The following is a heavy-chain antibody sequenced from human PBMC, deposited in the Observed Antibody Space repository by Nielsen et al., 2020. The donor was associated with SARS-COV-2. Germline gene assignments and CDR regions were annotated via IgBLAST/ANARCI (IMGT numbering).Heavy chain of an antibody. D-gene: IGHD6-19*01. J-gene: IGHJ6*02. CDR1: GYTFTSYG. CDR3: ATRARAVAGLDYYYYYGMDV. Sequence: ASVKVSCKASGYTFTSYGISWVRQAPGQGLEWMGWISAYNGNTNYAQKLQGRVTMTTDTSTSTAYMELRSLRSDDTAVYYCATRARAVAGLDYYYYYGMDVWGQGTMVTVSS. V-gene: IGHV1-18*04. CDR2: ISAYNGNT.